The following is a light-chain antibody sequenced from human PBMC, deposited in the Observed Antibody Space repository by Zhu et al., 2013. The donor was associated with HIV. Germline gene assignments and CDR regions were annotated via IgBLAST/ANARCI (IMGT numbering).Light chain of an antibody. J-gene: IGKJ4*01. V-gene: IGKV1-27*01. CDR2: ATS. CDR3: QQYNSAPLT. CDR1: QGINTY. Sequence: DIQLTQSPSFLSGSVEDTVRITCRASQGINTYLAWYQQKPGKAPTLLLYATSTLQPGVPSRFRGSGSGTGFTLTISNFQPDDVAVYFCQQYNSAPLTFGGGTNVEI.